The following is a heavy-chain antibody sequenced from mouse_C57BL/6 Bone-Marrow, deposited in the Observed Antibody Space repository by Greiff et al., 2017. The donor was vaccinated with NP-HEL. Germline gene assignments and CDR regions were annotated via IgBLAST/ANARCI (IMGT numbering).Heavy chain of an antibody. CDR2: IYPRSGNT. D-gene: IGHD2-1*01. Sequence: QVRLQQSGAELARPGASVKLSCKASGYTFTSYGISWVKQRTGQGLEWIGEIYPRSGNTYYKEKFKGKATLTADKSSSTAYMELRSLTSEDSAVYFCARTYGNYVRMDYWGQGTSVTVSS. V-gene: IGHV1-81*01. J-gene: IGHJ4*01. CDR3: ARTYGNYVRMDY. CDR1: GYTFTSYG.